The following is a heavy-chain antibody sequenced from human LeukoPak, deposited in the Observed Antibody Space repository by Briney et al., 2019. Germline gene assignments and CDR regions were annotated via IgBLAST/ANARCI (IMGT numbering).Heavy chain of an antibody. J-gene: IGHJ4*02. CDR1: GYTFTNYY. Sequence: ASVKVSCKASGYTFTNYYMHWARQAPGQGLEWMGIINPSGGSTMYAQTFQGRVTMTSDTSTSTVYMEMSSLRSEDTAVFYCARDRSSGWYPFDYWGQGTLVTVSS. CDR3: ARDRSSGWYPFDY. D-gene: IGHD6-19*01. CDR2: INPSGGST. V-gene: IGHV1-46*01.